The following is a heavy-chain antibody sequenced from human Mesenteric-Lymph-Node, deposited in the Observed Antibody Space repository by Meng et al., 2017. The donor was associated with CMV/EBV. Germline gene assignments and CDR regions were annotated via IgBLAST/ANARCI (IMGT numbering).Heavy chain of an antibody. D-gene: IGHD6-13*01. J-gene: IGHJ4*02. Sequence: CTVSGGSISSGGYYWSWIRQHPGKGLEWIGYIYYSGSTYYNPSLKSRVTMSVDTSKNQFSLKLSSVTAADTAVYYCARTAAAGNDYWGQGTLVTVSS. CDR3: ARTAAAGNDY. CDR2: IYYSGST. CDR1: GGSISSGGYY. V-gene: IGHV4-31*03.